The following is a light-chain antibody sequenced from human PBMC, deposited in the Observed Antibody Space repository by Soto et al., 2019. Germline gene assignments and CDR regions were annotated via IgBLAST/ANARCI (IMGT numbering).Light chain of an antibody. CDR2: EAS. CDR3: QQLYTLPYT. V-gene: IGKV1-9*01. Sequence: DIQLTQSPSLLSASIGDRVTITCRANKNISTFSAWSQQKPAKTPKPLIYEASTLQSGAPSRLSGSGSGTEFTLTISGLLPEHCAAYHCQQLYTLPYTLDQGIRLEIK. J-gene: IGKJ5*01. CDR1: KNISTF.